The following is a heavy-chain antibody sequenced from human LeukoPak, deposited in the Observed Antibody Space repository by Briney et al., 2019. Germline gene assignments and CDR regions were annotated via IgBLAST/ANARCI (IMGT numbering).Heavy chain of an antibody. Sequence: PSETLSLTCTVSAGSISSSDYYWGWIRQSPGKGLEWIGRISYSGKTYYNPSLKSRVTISVDTSKNHFSPRLSSVTAADTAVYYCSRLTHSYYSDTSGYYPYYYMDVWGEGTTVTVSS. J-gene: IGHJ6*03. CDR3: SRLTHSYYSDTSGYYPYYYMDV. CDR2: ISYSGKT. D-gene: IGHD3-22*01. V-gene: IGHV4-39*02. CDR1: AGSISSSDYY.